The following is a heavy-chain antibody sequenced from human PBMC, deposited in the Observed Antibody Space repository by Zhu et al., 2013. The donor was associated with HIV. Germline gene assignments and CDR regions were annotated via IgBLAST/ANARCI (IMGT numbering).Heavy chain of an antibody. D-gene: IGHD5-12*01. CDR2: IIPIFGTA. CDR1: GGTFSSYA. Sequence: QVQLVQSGAEVKKPGSSVKVSCKASGGTFSSYAISWVQQAPGQGLEWMGGIIPIFGTANYAQKFQGRVTITADESTSTAYMELSSLRSEDTAVYYCARDIVATYYYGMDVWGQGTTGHRLL. V-gene: IGHV1-69*01. J-gene: IGHJ6*02. CDR3: ARDIVATYYYGMDV.